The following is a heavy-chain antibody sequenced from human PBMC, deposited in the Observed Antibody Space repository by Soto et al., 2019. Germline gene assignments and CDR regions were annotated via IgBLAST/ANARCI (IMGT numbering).Heavy chain of an antibody. CDR3: PRDPKQWLDYYYCGMDV. D-gene: IGHD6-19*01. CDR2: ISAYNGNT. Sequence: QVQLVQSGAEVKKPGASVKVSCKASGYTFTSYGISWVRQAPGQGLEWMGWISAYNGNTNYAQKLQGRVTMTTDTSTSTAYMELMSLRTDDTAVYYCPRDPKQWLDYYYCGMDVWGQGTTVTVSS. J-gene: IGHJ6*02. CDR1: GYTFTSYG. V-gene: IGHV1-18*04.